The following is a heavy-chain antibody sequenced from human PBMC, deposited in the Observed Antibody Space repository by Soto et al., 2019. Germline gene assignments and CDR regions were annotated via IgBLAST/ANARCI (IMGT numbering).Heavy chain of an antibody. CDR2: IWYDGSNK. D-gene: IGHD2-15*01. J-gene: IGHJ3*02. CDR1: GFTFSSYG. Sequence: QVQLVESGGGVVQPGRSLRLSCAASGFTFSSYGMHWVRQAPGKGLEWVAVIWYDGSNKYYADSVKGRFTISRDNSKNTRYRQMNSLRAEDTAVYYCARQDIVVVVAAYAFDIWGQGTMVTVSS. V-gene: IGHV3-33*01. CDR3: ARQDIVVVVAAYAFDI.